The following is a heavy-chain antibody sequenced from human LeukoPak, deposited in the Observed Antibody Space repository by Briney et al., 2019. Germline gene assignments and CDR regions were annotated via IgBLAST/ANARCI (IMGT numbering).Heavy chain of an antibody. CDR1: GYSITSGYY. Sequence: SETLSLTCTVSGYSITSGYYWGWIRQPPGKGLEWIGSIYHSGSTYYNPSLKSRVTISVDTSKNQFSLKLSSVTAADTAVYYCARAVLSYYYGSGSYHYFDYWGQGTLVTVSS. J-gene: IGHJ4*02. D-gene: IGHD3-10*01. CDR3: ARAVLSYYYGSGSYHYFDY. CDR2: IYHSGST. V-gene: IGHV4-38-2*02.